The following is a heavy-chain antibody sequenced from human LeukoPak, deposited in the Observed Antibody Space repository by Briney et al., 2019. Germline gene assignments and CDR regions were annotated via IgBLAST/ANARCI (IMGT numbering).Heavy chain of an antibody. CDR3: ARHYYGDVYYFDF. Sequence: PSETLSLTCTVTDGSISDWYWSWIRQSPGKGLEWIAYFYYSGTSRYNPSLKSRVTVSGDTSKNQLSLKPTSVTAADTAVYYCARHYYGDVYYFDFWGQGTLVTVSS. D-gene: IGHD4-17*01. V-gene: IGHV4-59*08. CDR2: FYYSGTS. J-gene: IGHJ4*02. CDR1: DGSISDWY.